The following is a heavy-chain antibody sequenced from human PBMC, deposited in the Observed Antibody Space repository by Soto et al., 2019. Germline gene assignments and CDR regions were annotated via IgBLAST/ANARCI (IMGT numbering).Heavy chain of an antibody. Sequence: QVQLVQSGAEVKKPGSSVKVSCKASGGTFTTYPFNWVRQAPGQGLEWMGGIIPMFGTTNYAQKFQGRVTITADESTSTAYMELSSLRSEDTAMYYCARQFTDGDYHYLGQGTLVTVSS. CDR1: GGTFTTYP. CDR3: ARQFTDGDYHY. J-gene: IGHJ4*02. V-gene: IGHV1-69*01. D-gene: IGHD4-17*01. CDR2: IIPMFGTT.